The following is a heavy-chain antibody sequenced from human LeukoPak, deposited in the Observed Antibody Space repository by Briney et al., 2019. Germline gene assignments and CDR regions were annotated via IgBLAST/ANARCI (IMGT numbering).Heavy chain of an antibody. D-gene: IGHD6-13*01. J-gene: IGHJ4*01. CDR2: IRQDGGEK. Sequence: PGGSLRLSCAVSGLTFTDYWMNWVRQAPGKGLEWVASIRQDGGEKYYVDSVKGRFTISRDNTKNSLYLQMSALRAEDTAVYYCARDGTAAGLYFDLWGQGTLVTVSS. CDR1: GLTFTDYW. V-gene: IGHV3-7*01. CDR3: ARDGTAAGLYFDL.